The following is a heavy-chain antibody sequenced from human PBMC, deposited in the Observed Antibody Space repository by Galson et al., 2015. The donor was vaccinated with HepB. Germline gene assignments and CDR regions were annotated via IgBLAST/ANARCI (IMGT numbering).Heavy chain of an antibody. J-gene: IGHJ4*02. V-gene: IGHV3-49*04. Sequence: SLRLSCAASGFTFSSYAMSWVRQAPGKGLEWVGFIRSKAYGGTTEYAASVKGRFTISRDDSKSIAYLQMNSLKTEDTAVYYCTRDIVVVVAATPGQGYYFDYWGQGTLVTVSS. D-gene: IGHD2-15*01. CDR1: GFTFSSYA. CDR3: TRDIVVVVAATPGQGYYFDY. CDR2: IRSKAYGGTT.